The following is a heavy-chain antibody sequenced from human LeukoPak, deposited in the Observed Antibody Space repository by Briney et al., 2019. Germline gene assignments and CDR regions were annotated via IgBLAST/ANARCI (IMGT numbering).Heavy chain of an antibody. CDR2: IDWSGGTI. Sequence: GGSLRLSCIASGFIFDDYGMSWVRQAPGKGLEWVSCIDWSGGTIGYADSVKGRFTISRDNAKNSLYLKVKSLRAEDTALYYCVRDRDIRGYRYGYYNESSGYADALDIWGEGTMVTVSS. V-gene: IGHV3-20*04. CDR3: VRDRDIRGYRYGYYNESSGYADALDI. D-gene: IGHD5-18*01. CDR1: GFIFDDYG. J-gene: IGHJ3*02.